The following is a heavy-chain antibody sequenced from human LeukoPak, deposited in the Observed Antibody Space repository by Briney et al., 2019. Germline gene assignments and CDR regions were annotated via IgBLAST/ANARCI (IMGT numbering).Heavy chain of an antibody. CDR2: ISTDGSST. Sequence: GGSLRLSCAASGFTFSSYWMHWVRQAPGKGLVWVSRISTDGSSTKYADFVEGRFTISRDNAKNTLYLQMNSLRAEDTALYYCARGGDYPFDYWGQGTLVTVSS. J-gene: IGHJ4*02. CDR1: GFTFSSYW. CDR3: ARGGDYPFDY. V-gene: IGHV3-74*01. D-gene: IGHD4-17*01.